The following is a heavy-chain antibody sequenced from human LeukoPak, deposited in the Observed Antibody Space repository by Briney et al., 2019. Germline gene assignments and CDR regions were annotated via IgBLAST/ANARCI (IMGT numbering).Heavy chain of an antibody. J-gene: IGHJ4*02. CDR3: ARYPGAGYYDY. D-gene: IGHD1-26*01. CDR1: GFTFSSYW. CDR2: IKQDGSEK. V-gene: IGHV3-7*01. Sequence: PGGSLRLSCAASGFTFSSYWMSWVRQAPGKGLEWVANIKQDGSEKYYVDSVKGRFTISRDNAKNSLYLQMNSLRAEDKAVYYCARYPGAGYYDYWGQGTLVTVSS.